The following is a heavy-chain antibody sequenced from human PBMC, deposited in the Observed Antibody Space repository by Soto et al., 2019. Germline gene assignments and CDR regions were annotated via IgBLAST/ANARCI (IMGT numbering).Heavy chain of an antibody. CDR3: APLSVSLSGPYGIHV. Sequence: SETLSLTCSVSGYSVSSSDYYWAWIRQPPGKGLEWIGSMFYSGLTYRNPSLKSRVTLSVDTSKNQFSVRLNSVTAADTAVYYCAPLSVSLSGPYGIHVWGQGTTVTVSS. V-gene: IGHV4-39*01. CDR2: MFYSGLT. D-gene: IGHD2-15*01. J-gene: IGHJ6*02. CDR1: GYSVSSSDYY.